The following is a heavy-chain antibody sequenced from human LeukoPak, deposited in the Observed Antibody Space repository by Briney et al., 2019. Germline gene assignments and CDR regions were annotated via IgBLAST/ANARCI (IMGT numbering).Heavy chain of an antibody. D-gene: IGHD4-17*01. CDR3: ARGIYGDSLYYFGY. J-gene: IGHJ4*02. V-gene: IGHV3-20*04. Sequence: PGGSLRLSCAASGFTFDDYGMSWVRQAPGKGLEWVSGINWNGGSTGYADSVKGRFTISRDNAKNSLYLQMNSLRAEDTALYYCARGIYGDSLYYFGYWGQGTLVTVSS. CDR1: GFTFDDYG. CDR2: INWNGGST.